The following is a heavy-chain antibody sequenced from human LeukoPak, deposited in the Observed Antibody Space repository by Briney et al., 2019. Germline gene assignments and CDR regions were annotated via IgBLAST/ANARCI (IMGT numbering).Heavy chain of an antibody. CDR2: ISWNTDSI. D-gene: IGHD4-17*01. V-gene: IGHV3-9*03. J-gene: IGHJ4*02. CDR3: AKSDNAYDDHMGYFDY. CDR1: GFTFDDYA. Sequence: PGRSLRLSCAASGFTFDDYAMHWVRQAPGKGLEWVSGISWNTDSIAYADSVKGRFTISRDSAKNSLFLQMNSLRAEDMAFYYCAKSDNAYDDHMGYFDYWGQGTLVTVSS.